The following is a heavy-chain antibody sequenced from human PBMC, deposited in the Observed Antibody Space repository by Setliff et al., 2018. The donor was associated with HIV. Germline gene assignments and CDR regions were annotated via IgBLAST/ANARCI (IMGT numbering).Heavy chain of an antibody. J-gene: IGHJ4*02. CDR1: GDSISTYY. V-gene: IGHV4-4*07. CDR2: IHGSGST. CDR3: ARGPPGSSIGWYVGY. Sequence: SETLSLTCTVSGDSISTYYWSWIRQPAGKGLEWVGRIHGSGSTNINPSLKSRVTMSVDTSKNQFSLRLSSVIAADTAVYYCARGPPGSSIGWYVGYWGQGTLVTVSS. D-gene: IGHD6-19*01.